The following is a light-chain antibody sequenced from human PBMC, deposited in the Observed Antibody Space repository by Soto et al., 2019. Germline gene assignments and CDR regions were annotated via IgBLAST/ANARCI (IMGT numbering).Light chain of an antibody. Sequence: IVLTQSPGTLSLSPGESATLPCRASQFVNSRYLPWYQQNTGQAPSILTYGASSRATGIPYRVSGSGSGTDFTLTIPPLEPEDFVVYFCQQYDTSPITFGQGTRLEIK. CDR3: QQYDTSPIT. CDR1: QFVNSRY. V-gene: IGKV3-20*01. CDR2: GAS. J-gene: IGKJ5*01.